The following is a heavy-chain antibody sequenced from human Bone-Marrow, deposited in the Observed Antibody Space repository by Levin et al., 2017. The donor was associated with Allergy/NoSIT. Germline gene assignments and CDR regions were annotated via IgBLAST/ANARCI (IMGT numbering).Heavy chain of an antibody. CDR2: ITHSGST. D-gene: IGHD1-26*01. CDR3: ARGRYWAFDL. Sequence: SETLSLTCAVYGGSFTAYYWSWVRQPPGKGLEWIGEITHSGSTDYNPSLKSRVTISVKVSETQFSLKLSSVTAADTAVYYCARGRYWAFDLWDQGALVTVSS. J-gene: IGHJ4*02. V-gene: IGHV4-34*01. CDR1: GGSFTAYY.